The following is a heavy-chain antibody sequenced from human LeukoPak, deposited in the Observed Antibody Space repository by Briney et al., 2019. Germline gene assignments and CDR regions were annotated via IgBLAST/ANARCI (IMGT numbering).Heavy chain of an antibody. Sequence: PGGSLRLSCAASGFTFSSYSMNWVRQAPGKGLEWVSSISSSSSYIYYADSVKGRFTISRDNAKNSLYLQMNSLRAEDTAVYYCARDPGYCGGDCYPNYFDYWGQGTLVTVSS. J-gene: IGHJ4*02. CDR3: ARDPGYCGGDCYPNYFDY. D-gene: IGHD2-21*01. CDR1: GFTFSSYS. CDR2: ISSSSSYI. V-gene: IGHV3-21*01.